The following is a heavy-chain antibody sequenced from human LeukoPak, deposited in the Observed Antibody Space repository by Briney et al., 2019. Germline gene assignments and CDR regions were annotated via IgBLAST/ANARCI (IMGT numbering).Heavy chain of an antibody. Sequence: PGGSLRLSCAASGFTFSLYAMHWVRQAPGKGLQWVAVISYDGNHKYYADSVRGRIAISRDNSKNTVDLQMSSLRTEDTAVYYCARDQEGFDYWGQGTLVTVSS. V-gene: IGHV3-30*09. CDR2: ISYDGNHK. CDR1: GFTFSLYA. J-gene: IGHJ4*02. CDR3: ARDQEGFDY.